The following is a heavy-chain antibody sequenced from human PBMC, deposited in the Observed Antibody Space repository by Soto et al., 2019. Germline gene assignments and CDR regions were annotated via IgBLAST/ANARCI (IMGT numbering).Heavy chain of an antibody. D-gene: IGHD6-19*01. CDR1: VYVFTINY. V-gene: IGHV1-46*01. CDR2: INPSSGGT. J-gene: IGHJ4*02. CDR3: ARDTFVGSRGWDAFDS. Sequence: ASVNVTCKASVYVFTINYIQWVRRAPGQGLELMGIINPSSGGTSYAQKFQGRLTMTTEASTSTAYMELKNLRSDDTAVYYCARDTFVGSRGWDAFDSWGQGTLVTVSS.